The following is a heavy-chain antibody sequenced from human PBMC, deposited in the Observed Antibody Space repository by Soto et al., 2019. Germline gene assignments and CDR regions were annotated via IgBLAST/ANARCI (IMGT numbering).Heavy chain of an antibody. J-gene: IGHJ4*02. D-gene: IGHD6-19*01. CDR2: ITHSGGTT. V-gene: IGHV3-23*01. CDR3: AKGGWLDD. Sequence: GSLRLSCAASGLTFSSHDMSWVRQAPGKGLEWVSAITHSGGTTYHADSVRGRLTISRDNSKNTLYLQMNSLRAEDTAVYYCAKGGWLDDWGLGTLVTVSS. CDR1: GLTFSSHD.